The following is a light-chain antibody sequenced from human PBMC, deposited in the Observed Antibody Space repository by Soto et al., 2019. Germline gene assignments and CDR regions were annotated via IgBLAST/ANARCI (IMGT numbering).Light chain of an antibody. CDR2: DVS. V-gene: IGLV2-14*01. CDR1: SSDVGGYNY. Sequence: QSVLTQPASVSGSPGQSITISCTGTSSDVGGYNYVSWYQQHPGIAPKLMIYDVSNRPSGISNRFSGSKSGNTASLTISGLQAEDEADYYCSSYTGSSTYVFGTGTKVTV. J-gene: IGLJ1*01. CDR3: SSYTGSSTYV.